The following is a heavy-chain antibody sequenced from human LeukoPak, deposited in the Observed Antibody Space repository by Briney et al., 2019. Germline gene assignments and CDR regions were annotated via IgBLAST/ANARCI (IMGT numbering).Heavy chain of an antibody. D-gene: IGHD6-13*01. V-gene: IGHV4-34*01. CDR3: ARGGRIAAAGTGYFDY. Sequence: PSETLSLTCAVYGGSFSGYYWSWIRQPPGKGLEGIGEINHSGSTNYKPSLKSRITISVDTSKNQFSLKLSSVTAADTAVYYCARGGRIAAAGTGYFDYWGQGTLVTVSS. J-gene: IGHJ4*02. CDR1: GGSFSGYY. CDR2: INHSGST.